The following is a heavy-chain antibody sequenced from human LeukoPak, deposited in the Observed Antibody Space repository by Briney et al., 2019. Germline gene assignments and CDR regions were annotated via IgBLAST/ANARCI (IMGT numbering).Heavy chain of an antibody. CDR1: GGSISSGDYY. J-gene: IGHJ4*02. CDR2: INHSGST. V-gene: IGHV4-39*07. D-gene: IGHD5-18*01. CDR3: ARYGYEELTSYDY. Sequence: PSETLSLTCTVSGGSISSGDYYWSWIRRPPGKGLEWIGEINHSGSTNYNPSLKSRVTISVDTSKNQFSLKLSSVTAADTAVYYCARYGYEELTSYDYWGQGTLVTVSS.